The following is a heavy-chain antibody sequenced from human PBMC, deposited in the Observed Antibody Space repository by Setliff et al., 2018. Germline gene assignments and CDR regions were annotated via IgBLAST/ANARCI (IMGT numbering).Heavy chain of an antibody. V-gene: IGHV4-34*01. Sequence: SETLSLTCSVSGDSINRNYWSWIRQPPGMGLEWIGEISHSGSTNYNPSLESRVSISLDTSKNQFSLRLTSVTAADTAVYYCARGECTNDVCYESDAFDIWGQGTMVTVSS. CDR3: ARGECTNDVCYESDAFDI. CDR2: ISHSGST. D-gene: IGHD2-8*01. CDR1: GDSINRNY. J-gene: IGHJ3*02.